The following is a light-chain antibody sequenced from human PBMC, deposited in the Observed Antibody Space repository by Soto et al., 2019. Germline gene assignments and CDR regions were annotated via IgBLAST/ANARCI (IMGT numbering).Light chain of an antibody. V-gene: IGKV4-1*01. Sequence: IVMTQSPDSLAVSLGERATVNCKSSQSVLYTSNNQNFLAWYQQKPGHPPKLLIYWASTRESGVPDRFSGSGSGTDFTLTISSLQAEDVAVYYCQQYYSTPWTFGQGTKVEIK. CDR1: QSVLYTSNNQNF. J-gene: IGKJ1*01. CDR2: WAS. CDR3: QQYYSTPWT.